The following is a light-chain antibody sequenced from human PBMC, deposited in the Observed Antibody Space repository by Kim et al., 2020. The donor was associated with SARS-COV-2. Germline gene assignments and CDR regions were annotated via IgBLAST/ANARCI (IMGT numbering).Light chain of an antibody. J-gene: IGKJ5*01. V-gene: IGKV1-33*01. CDR1: QDIRKF. Sequence: SVGESGTITCQASQDIRKFLNWYQHKPGKAPELLISDASTLRTGVPSRFSGSASGTHFTFTISNLQPEDIATYYWQQYNNHQAITFGRGTRLEIK. CDR2: DAS. CDR3: QQYNNHQAIT.